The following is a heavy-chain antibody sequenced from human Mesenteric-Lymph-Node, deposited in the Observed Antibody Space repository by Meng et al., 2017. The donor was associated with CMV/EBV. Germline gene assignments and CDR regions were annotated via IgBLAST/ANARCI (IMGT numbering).Heavy chain of an antibody. CDR2: IYYSGST. CDR3: ASSIRGDYYFDY. V-gene: IGHV4-39*07. J-gene: IGHJ4*02. D-gene: IGHD3-3*02. Sequence: SETLSLTCTVSGGSISSSSYYWGWIRQPPGKGLEWIGSIYYSGSTYYNPSLKSRVTISVDTSKNQFSLKLSSVTAADTAVYYCASSIRGDYYFDYWGQGTLVTVSS. CDR1: GGSISSSSYY.